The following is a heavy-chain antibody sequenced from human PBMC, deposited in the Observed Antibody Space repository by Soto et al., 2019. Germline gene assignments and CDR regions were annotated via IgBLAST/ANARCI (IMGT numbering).Heavy chain of an antibody. CDR2: IYYSGST. Sequence: PSETLSLTCTVSGGSISSYYWSWIRQPPGKGLEWIGYIYYSGSTNYNPSLKSRVTISVDTSKNQFSLKLSSVTAADTAVYYCARDQGGITGTETYYYYYGMDVWGQGTTVTVSS. CDR1: GGSISSYY. J-gene: IGHJ6*02. V-gene: IGHV4-59*01. CDR3: ARDQGGITGTETYYYYYGMDV. D-gene: IGHD1-7*01.